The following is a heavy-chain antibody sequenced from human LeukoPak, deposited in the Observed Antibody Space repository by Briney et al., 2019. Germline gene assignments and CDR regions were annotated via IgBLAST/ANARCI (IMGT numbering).Heavy chain of an antibody. D-gene: IGHD6-13*01. V-gene: IGHV3-66*01. J-gene: IGHJ4*02. CDR1: GFTVSTTY. CDR2: IYSGGST. CDR3: AWSSSWTF. Sequence: GGSLRLSCAASGFTVSTTYMSWVGQAPGKGLEWVSVIYSGGSTYYADSVKGRFTISRDSSKNTLYLQMNSMRAEDTAVYYCAWSSSWTFWGQGTLVTVSS.